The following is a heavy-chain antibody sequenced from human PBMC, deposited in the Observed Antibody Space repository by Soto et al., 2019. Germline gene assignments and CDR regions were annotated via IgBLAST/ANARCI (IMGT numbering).Heavy chain of an antibody. J-gene: IGHJ3*02. CDR2: INPNSGGT. CDR1: GYTFTGYY. D-gene: IGHD4-17*01. V-gene: IGHV1-2*04. Sequence: ASVKVSCKASGYTFTGYYMHWVRQAPGQGLEWMGWINPNSGGTNYDQKFQGWVTMTRDTSISTAYMELSRLRSDDTAVYYCARVLTTVTTGGGYAFDIWGQGTMVTVSS. CDR3: ARVLTTVTTGGGYAFDI.